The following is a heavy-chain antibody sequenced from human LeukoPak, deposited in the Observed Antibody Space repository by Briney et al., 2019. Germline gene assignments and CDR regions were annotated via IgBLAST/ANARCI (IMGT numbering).Heavy chain of an antibody. CDR1: GFTVSTNY. V-gene: IGHV3-53*01. J-gene: IGHJ3*02. CDR2: IYSDGTT. CDR3: TRDLRKHGVFDI. Sequence: GGSLRLSCAASGFTVSTNYMTWVRQAPGKGLEWASEIYSDGTTYYAASVKGRFSISRDNSKNTVYLEMNSLRGEHTPIYYCTRDLRKHGVFDIWGQGKMVTVSS.